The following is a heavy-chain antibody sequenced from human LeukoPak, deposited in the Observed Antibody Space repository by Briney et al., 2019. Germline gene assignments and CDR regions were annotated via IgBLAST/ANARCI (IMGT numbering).Heavy chain of an antibody. D-gene: IGHD6-19*01. J-gene: IGHJ4*02. V-gene: IGHV4-59*01. Sequence: KPSETLSLTCTVSGGSISSYYWSWIRQPPGKGLEWIGYIHYSGSTNYNPSLKSRVTISVDTSKNQFSLNLNSVTAADTAVYYCAKYGSGWYEGYFDYWGQGILVTVSS. CDR2: IHYSGST. CDR3: AKYGSGWYEGYFDY. CDR1: GGSISSYY.